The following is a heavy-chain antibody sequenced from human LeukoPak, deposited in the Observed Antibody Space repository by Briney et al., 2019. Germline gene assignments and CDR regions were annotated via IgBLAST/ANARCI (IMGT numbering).Heavy chain of an antibody. Sequence: KPSETLSLTCTVSGGSITGISYYWSWLRQPAGKGLEWTGRIYSSGTTNYNPSLKSRVTMSIDTTQFSLKLSSVTAADTAVYFCACGVAAAGWLYFDYWGQGSLVTVSS. CDR3: ACGVAAAGWLYFDY. V-gene: IGHV4-61*02. CDR2: IYSSGTT. D-gene: IGHD6-13*01. CDR1: GGSITGISYY. J-gene: IGHJ4*02.